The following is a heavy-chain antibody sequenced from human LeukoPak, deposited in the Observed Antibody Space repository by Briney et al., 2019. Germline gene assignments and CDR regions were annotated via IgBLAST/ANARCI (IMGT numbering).Heavy chain of an antibody. CDR1: GFTFSSYA. CDR2: ISGSGGST. V-gene: IGHV3-23*01. D-gene: IGHD6-13*01. J-gene: IGHJ6*03. CDR3: AKYGAAGYYYYYYMNV. Sequence: PGGSLRLSCAASGFTFSSYAMGWVRQAPGKGLEWVSAISGSGGSTYYADSVKGRFTISRDNSKNTLYLQMNSLRAEDTAVYYCAKYGAAGYYYYYYMNVWGKGTTVTVSS.